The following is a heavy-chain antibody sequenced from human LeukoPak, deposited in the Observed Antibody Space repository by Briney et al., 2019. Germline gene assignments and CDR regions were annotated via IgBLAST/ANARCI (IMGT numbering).Heavy chain of an antibody. J-gene: IGHJ4*02. CDR3: AKVPGYYGSGSYYVAGELSLGY. D-gene: IGHD3-10*01. CDR1: GFTFSSYA. Sequence: GGSLRLSCAASGFTFSSYAMSWVRQAPGKGLEWVSAISGSGGSTYYADSVKGRFTISRDNSKNTLYLQMNSLRAEDTAVYYCAKVPGYYGSGSYYVAGELSLGYWGQGTLVTVSS. V-gene: IGHV3-23*01. CDR2: ISGSGGST.